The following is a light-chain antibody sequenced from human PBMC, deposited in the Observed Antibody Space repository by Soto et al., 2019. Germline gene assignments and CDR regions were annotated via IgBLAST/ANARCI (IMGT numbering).Light chain of an antibody. CDR2: GTS. CDR1: QSVSDN. J-gene: IGKJ4*01. CDR3: QQYNNWPIT. Sequence: EIVMTQSPVTLSVSPGERAPLTCRASQSVSDNLAWYQQKPGQAPRLLIYGTSTRATGIPASFSGSGSGTEFALTISSLQSEDLAVYSCQQYNNWPITFGGGTRWIS. V-gene: IGKV3-15*01.